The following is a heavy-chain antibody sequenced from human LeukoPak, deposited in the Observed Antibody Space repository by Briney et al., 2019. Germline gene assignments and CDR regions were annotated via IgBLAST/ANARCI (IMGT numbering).Heavy chain of an antibody. D-gene: IGHD7-27*01. CDR3: AKERNWAGRYFDY. V-gene: IGHV3-23*01. J-gene: IGHJ4*02. CDR2: ISGNGGST. CDR1: GFTFRTFG. Sequence: GGSLRLSCEGSGFTFRTFGMSWVRQAPGKGLEWVSAISGNGGSTYFADSVKGRFIISRDNSKNTLYLQMNGLRAEDTATYYCAKERNWAGRYFDYWGRGTLVTVSS.